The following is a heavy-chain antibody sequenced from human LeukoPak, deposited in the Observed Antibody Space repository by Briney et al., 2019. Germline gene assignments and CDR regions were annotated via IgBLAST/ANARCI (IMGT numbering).Heavy chain of an antibody. CDR1: GFTFCSYG. CDR3: ARDRRGFFDY. CDR2: ISYDGSNK. J-gene: IGHJ4*02. Sequence: PGGSLRLSCAASGFTFCSYGMQWVRQAPGKGLEWVAVISYDGSNKNYADSVKGRFTISRDNSKNPLYLQMNSLRAEDTAVYYCARDRRGFFDYWGQGTLVTVSS. V-gene: IGHV3-30*03.